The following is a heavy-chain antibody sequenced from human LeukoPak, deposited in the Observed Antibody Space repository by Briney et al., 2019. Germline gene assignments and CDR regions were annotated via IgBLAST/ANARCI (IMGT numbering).Heavy chain of an antibody. V-gene: IGHV5-51*01. J-gene: IGHJ4*02. CDR2: IYPGDSDT. CDR3: ARQYCSGGSCYLDFDY. D-gene: IGHD2-15*01. Sequence: GESLKISCKGSGYSFTSYWIGWVRQMPGKGLEWMGIIYPGDSDTRYSPSFQGQVTISADKSISTAYLQWSSLKASDTAMYYCARQYCSGGSCYLDFDYWGQATLVTVSS. CDR1: GYSFTSYW.